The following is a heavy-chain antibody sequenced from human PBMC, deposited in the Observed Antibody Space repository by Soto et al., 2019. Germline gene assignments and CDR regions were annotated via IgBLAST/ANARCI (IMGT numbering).Heavy chain of an antibody. CDR3: ARGYYDSSGYSYFDY. Sequence: PGGSLRLSCAACGFTFSSYGMHWVRQAPGKGLEWVAVIWYDGSNKYYADSVKGRFTISRDNSKNTLYLQMNSLRAEDTAVYYCARGYYDSSGYSYFDYWGQGTLVTVSS. CDR1: GFTFSSYG. J-gene: IGHJ4*02. CDR2: IWYDGSNK. V-gene: IGHV3-33*01. D-gene: IGHD3-22*01.